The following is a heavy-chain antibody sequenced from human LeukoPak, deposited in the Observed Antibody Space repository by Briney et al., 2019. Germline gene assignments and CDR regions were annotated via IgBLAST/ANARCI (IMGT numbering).Heavy chain of an antibody. V-gene: IGHV3-23*01. J-gene: IGHJ4*02. Sequence: GGSLRLSCVASGFTVSSDYMSWVRQAPGKGLEWVSSISGSGGSTNYADSVKGRFTISRDNSKNTLYLQMNSLRAEDTAVYYCAKGSSGWYGGNWGQGTLVTVSS. CDR1: GFTVSSDY. CDR3: AKGSSGWYGGN. CDR2: ISGSGGST. D-gene: IGHD6-19*01.